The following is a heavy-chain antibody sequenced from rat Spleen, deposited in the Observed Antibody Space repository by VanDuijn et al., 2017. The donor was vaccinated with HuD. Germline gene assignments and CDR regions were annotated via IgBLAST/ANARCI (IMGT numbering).Heavy chain of an antibody. V-gene: IGHV5-58*01. CDR3: ATEGMVGFFDY. Sequence: EVQLVESGGELVQPGRSLKLSCAASGFTFSSFPMAWVRQGPKKGLEWVSSINTDGGSTYYSDSVKGRFTVSRDNAENTVYLQMNSLRSEDTATYYCATEGMVGFFDYWGQGVMVTVSS. D-gene: IGHD1-11*01. CDR1: GFTFSSFP. CDR2: INTDGGST. J-gene: IGHJ2*01.